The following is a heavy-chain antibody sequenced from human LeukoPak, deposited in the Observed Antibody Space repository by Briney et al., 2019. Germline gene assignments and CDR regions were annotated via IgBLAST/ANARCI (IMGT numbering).Heavy chain of an antibody. D-gene: IGHD6-19*01. V-gene: IGHV1-2*06. CDR1: GYTFIDYY. CDR2: INVKSGAT. Sequence: GASVKVSCTASGYTFIDYYFNWVRQAPGQGPEWTGRINVKSGATDYAQKFQGRVTVTRDTSISTAYMELSSLRSDDTAVYYCARVGRESSTGWLDYWGQGTLVTVSS. CDR3: ARVGRESSTGWLDY. J-gene: IGHJ4*02.